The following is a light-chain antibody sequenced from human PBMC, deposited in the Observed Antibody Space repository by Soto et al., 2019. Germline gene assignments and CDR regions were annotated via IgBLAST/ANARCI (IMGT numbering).Light chain of an antibody. CDR3: QQYHSLPLT. CDR2: DVS. Sequence: DIQMTQSPSSLSASVGDRVTITCQASQDINNYLNWYQQKPGKAPSLLIFDVSNWETGGPSRFSGSGSWTHFTFTISSLQPEDIATYYCQQYHSLPLTFGQGTRLDIK. J-gene: IGKJ5*01. CDR1: QDINNY. V-gene: IGKV1-33*01.